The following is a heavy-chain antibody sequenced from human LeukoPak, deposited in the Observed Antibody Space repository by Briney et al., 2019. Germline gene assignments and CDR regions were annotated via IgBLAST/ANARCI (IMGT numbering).Heavy chain of an antibody. J-gene: IGHJ4*02. CDR2: IYPRDSDT. D-gene: IGHD5-12*01. Sequence: GESLKISCKASGYIFTNYWIGWGRQMPGKGLEWMGIIYPRDSDTRYSPSFQGQVTVSADKSIGTDYLQWNTLEASDTAMYYCARRQYSGYDFYFWGQGTLVTVSS. V-gene: IGHV5-51*01. CDR1: GYIFTNYW. CDR3: ARRQYSGYDFYF.